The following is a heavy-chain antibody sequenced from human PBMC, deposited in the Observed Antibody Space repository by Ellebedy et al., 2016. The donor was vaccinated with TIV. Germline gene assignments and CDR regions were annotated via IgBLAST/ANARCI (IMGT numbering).Heavy chain of an antibody. V-gene: IGHV3-23*01. CDR1: GLTLSSST. Sequence: GESLKISCAASGLTLSSSTMSWVRQAPGKRLEWVSSLLSGGPTSYADPVTGRFTISRDNSENTLYLHMNSLRVEDTAVYSCATTDGYGTAWYGRNPYWGQGTLVTVSS. CDR2: LLSGGPT. D-gene: IGHD6-19*01. CDR3: ATTDGYGTAWYGRNPY. J-gene: IGHJ4*02.